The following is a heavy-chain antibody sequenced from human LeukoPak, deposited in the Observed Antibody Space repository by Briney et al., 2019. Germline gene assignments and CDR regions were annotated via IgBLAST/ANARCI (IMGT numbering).Heavy chain of an antibody. CDR2: IWYDGSNK. CDR3: ARGRSYGPVDY. D-gene: IGHD5-18*01. CDR1: GFTFSSYG. J-gene: IGHJ4*02. Sequence: PGGSLRLSCAASGFTFSSYGMHWVRQAPGKGLEWVAVIWYDGSNKYYADSVKGRFTISRDNSKNTLYLQMNSLRAEDTAVYYCARGRSYGPVDYWGQGTLVTVSS. V-gene: IGHV3-33*01.